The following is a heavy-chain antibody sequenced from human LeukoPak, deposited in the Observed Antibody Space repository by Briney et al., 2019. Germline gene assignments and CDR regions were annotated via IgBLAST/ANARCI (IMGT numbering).Heavy chain of an antibody. CDR2: IIPIFGTP. J-gene: IGHJ6*03. Sequence: SVKVSCKASGAGFSSYAISWVRQAPGQGLEWMGRIIPIFGTPNYAQRFQGRVTITADIVSSTAYMEVNNLTSEDTAVYFCAKQGALRQDYYMDVWGNGTTVTVSS. CDR3: AKQGALRQDYYMDV. V-gene: IGHV1-69*06. CDR1: GAGFSSYA.